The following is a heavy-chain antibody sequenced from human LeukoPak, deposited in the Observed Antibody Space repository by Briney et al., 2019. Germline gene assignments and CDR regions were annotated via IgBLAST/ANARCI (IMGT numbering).Heavy chain of an antibody. V-gene: IGHV3-7*01. Sequence: GGSLRLSCAASGFTFSSYAMSWVRQAPGRGLEWVANIKQDGSEKYYVDSVKGRFTISRDNAKNSLYLQMNSLRAEDTAVYYCARTLSTRRDGYNWFYGMDVWGQGTTVTVSS. CDR1: GFTFSSYA. J-gene: IGHJ6*02. CDR3: ARTLSTRRDGYNWFYGMDV. CDR2: IKQDGSEK. D-gene: IGHD5-12*01.